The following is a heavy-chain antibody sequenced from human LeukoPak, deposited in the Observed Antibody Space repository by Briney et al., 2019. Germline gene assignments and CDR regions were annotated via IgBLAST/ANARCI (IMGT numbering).Heavy chain of an antibody. Sequence: QPGGSLRLSCAASGFTFSSYWMHWVRQAPGKGLVWVSRINSDGSSTSYADSVKGRFTISRDNAKNTLYPQMNSLRAEDTAVYYCARGAQYYYGSLIDPWGQGTLVTVSS. CDR2: INSDGSST. CDR1: GFTFSSYW. CDR3: ARGAQYYYGSLIDP. V-gene: IGHV3-74*01. D-gene: IGHD3-10*01. J-gene: IGHJ5*02.